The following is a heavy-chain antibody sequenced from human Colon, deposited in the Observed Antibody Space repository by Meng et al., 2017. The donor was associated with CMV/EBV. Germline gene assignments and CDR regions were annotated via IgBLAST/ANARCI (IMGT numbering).Heavy chain of an antibody. Sequence: SETLSLTCNVSGYSITRGYSWGWVRQSPGGGLEWLGSILHSGSTYYNSSLKSRVIISVDTSKNQFSLNLKSVTAADTAVYFCARMRVVEFDYWGQGTLVTVSS. CDR2: ILHSGST. D-gene: IGHD3-3*01. J-gene: IGHJ4*02. V-gene: IGHV4-38-2*02. CDR1: GYSITRGYS. CDR3: ARMRVVEFDY.